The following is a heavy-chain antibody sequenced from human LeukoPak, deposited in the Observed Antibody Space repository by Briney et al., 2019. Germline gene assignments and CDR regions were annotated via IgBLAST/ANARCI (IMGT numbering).Heavy chain of an antibody. D-gene: IGHD5-12*01. J-gene: IGHJ6*04. V-gene: IGHV3-74*01. CDR3: AREPLGDYLDV. CDR1: GFTFSSYW. CDR2: INTDGSST. Sequence: PGGSLRLSCAASGFTFSSYWMHWVRQAPGKGLVWVSRINTDGSSTSYADSVKGRFTISRDNAKNTLYLQMNSLRAEDTAVYYCAREPLGDYLDVWGKGTTVTVSS.